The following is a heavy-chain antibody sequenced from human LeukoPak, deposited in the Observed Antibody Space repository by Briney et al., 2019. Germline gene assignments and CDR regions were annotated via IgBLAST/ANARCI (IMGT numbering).Heavy chain of an antibody. CDR2: IYTSGST. Sequence: SETLSLTCTVPGGSISSYYWSWIRQPAGKGLEWIGGIYTSGSTNYNPSLKSRVTMSVDTSKNQFSLKLSSVTAADTAVYYCARGILGYSGYDLVRRHREYYYYGMDVWGQGTTVTVSS. J-gene: IGHJ6*02. D-gene: IGHD5-12*01. CDR3: ARGILGYSGYDLVRRHREYYYYGMDV. V-gene: IGHV4-4*07. CDR1: GGSISSYY.